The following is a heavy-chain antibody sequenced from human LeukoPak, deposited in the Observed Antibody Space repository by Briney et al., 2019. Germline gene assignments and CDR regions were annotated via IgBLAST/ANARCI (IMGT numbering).Heavy chain of an antibody. CDR2: IRSKANGGTT. J-gene: IGHJ4*02. Sequence: GGSLRLSCTASGFTFGDYAITWVRQAPGKGLEWVGFIRSKANGGTTEYAASVKGRFTISRDDSKSIAYLQMNSLKTEDTAVYYCTHDSSAYAYCYDYWGQGTLVTVST. D-gene: IGHD3-22*01. V-gene: IGHV3-49*04. CDR3: THDSSAYAYCYDY. CDR1: GFTFGDYA.